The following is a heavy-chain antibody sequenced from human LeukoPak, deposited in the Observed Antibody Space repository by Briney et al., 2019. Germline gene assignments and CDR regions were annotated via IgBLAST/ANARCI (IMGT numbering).Heavy chain of an antibody. D-gene: IGHD2-2*01. CDR3: ARGIRNQLLSEY. Sequence: ASVKVSCKTSGYTFSSFDVIWVRQATGQGLEWIGWMNPNSLNTGYAQKFRGRVTMTGDTSISTAYMELSSLISEDTAVYYCARGIRNQLLSEYWGQGSLVTVSS. J-gene: IGHJ4*02. V-gene: IGHV1-8*01. CDR1: GYTFSSFD. CDR2: MNPNSLNT.